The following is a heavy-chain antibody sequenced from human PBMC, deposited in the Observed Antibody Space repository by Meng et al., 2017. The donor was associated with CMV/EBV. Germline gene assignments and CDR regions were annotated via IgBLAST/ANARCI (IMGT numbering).Heavy chain of an antibody. Sequence: GSLRLSCTVSGGSISRYYWTWIRQPPGKGLEWIGYIYYSGSTNYNPSLKSRVTISVDTPKNQFSLKLSSVTAADTAVYYCARDLGQNWRGDYGMDVWGQGTTVTVSS. CDR3: ARDLGQNWRGDYGMDV. V-gene: IGHV4-59*01. D-gene: IGHD1-1*01. J-gene: IGHJ6*02. CDR1: GGSISRYY. CDR2: IYYSGST.